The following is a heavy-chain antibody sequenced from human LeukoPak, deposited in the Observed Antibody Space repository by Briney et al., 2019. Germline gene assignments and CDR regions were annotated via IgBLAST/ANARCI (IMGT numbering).Heavy chain of an antibody. CDR1: GFTFSSYG. CDR2: ISYDGSNK. V-gene: IGHV3-30*18. D-gene: IGHD4-17*01. Sequence: GGSLRLSCAASGFTFSSYGMHWVRQAPGKGPEWVAVISYDGSNKYYADSVKGRFTIARDNSKNTLYLQMNSLRAEDTAVYYCAKHNNADYGDSTDAFDIWGQGTMVTVSS. CDR3: AKHNNADYGDSTDAFDI. J-gene: IGHJ3*02.